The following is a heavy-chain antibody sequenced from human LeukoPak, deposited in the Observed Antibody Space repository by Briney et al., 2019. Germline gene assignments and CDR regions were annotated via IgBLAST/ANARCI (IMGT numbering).Heavy chain of an antibody. CDR3: ARSRTVRGVIINFDY. Sequence: PSGTLSLTCAVSGCSISSSNWWSWVRQPPGKGLEWIGEIYHSGSTNYNPSLKSRVTVSVDKSKNQFSLKLSSVTAADTAVYYCARSRTVRGVIINFDYWGQGTLVTVSS. CDR2: IYHSGST. V-gene: IGHV4-4*02. D-gene: IGHD3-10*01. CDR1: GCSISSSNW. J-gene: IGHJ4*02.